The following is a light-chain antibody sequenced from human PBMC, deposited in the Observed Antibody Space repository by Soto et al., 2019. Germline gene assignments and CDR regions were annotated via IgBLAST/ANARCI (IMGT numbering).Light chain of an antibody. CDR3: QVWDSSSDHVV. J-gene: IGLJ2*01. CDR1: YIGSKS. V-gene: IGLV3-21*02. Sequence: SYELTQPPSVSVAPGQTARISCGGNYIGSKSVRWYQQKPGQAPVLVVYADSDRPSGIPERFSGSNSGNTATLTISRVEAGDEADYYCQVWDSSSDHVVFCGGTKLTVL. CDR2: ADS.